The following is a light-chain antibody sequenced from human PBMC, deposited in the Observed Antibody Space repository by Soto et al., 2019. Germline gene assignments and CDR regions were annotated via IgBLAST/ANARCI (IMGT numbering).Light chain of an antibody. CDR1: NIGSKS. CDR3: SSYAGSSVV. CDR2: YDS. Sequence: SYELTQPPSVSVAPGKTARITCGGNNIGSKSVYWYQQKPGQAPVLVIYYDSDRPSGVPERFSGSKSGNTASLTVSGLQAEDEADYYCSSYAGSSVVFGGGTQLTVL. J-gene: IGLJ2*01. V-gene: IGLV3-21*01.